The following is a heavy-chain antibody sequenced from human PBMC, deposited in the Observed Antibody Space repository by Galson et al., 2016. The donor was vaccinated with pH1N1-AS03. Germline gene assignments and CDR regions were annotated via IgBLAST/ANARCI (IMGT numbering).Heavy chain of an antibody. V-gene: IGHV1-46*01. J-gene: IGHJ4*02. Sequence: SVKVSCKASGYTFINHYIYWVRQAPGQGLEWMGIINPSGGFTSYAQEFQGRVTMTRDTSTSTVYMELSSLRSEDTAVYHCARARACGGDCYVLDYWGQGTRVTVSS. CDR1: GYTFINHY. CDR3: ARARACGGDCYVLDY. D-gene: IGHD2-21*02. CDR2: INPSGGFT.